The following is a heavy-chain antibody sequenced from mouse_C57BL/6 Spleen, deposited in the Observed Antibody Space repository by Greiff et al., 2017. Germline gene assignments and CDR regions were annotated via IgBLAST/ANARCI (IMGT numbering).Heavy chain of an antibody. J-gene: IGHJ2*01. V-gene: IGHV1-26*01. Sequence: EVQLQQSGPELVKPGASVKISCKASGYTFTDYYMNWVKQSHGKSLEWIGDINPNNGGTSYNQKFKGKATLTVDKSSSTAYMELRSLTSEGSAVYYCARDDYWGQGTTLTVSS. CDR1: GYTFTDYY. CDR3: ARDDY. CDR2: INPNNGGT.